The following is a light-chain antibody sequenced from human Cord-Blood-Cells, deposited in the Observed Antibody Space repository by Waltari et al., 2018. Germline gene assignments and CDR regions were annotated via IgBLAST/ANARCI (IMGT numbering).Light chain of an antibody. J-gene: IGLJ3*02. CDR2: EVS. CDR3: SSYAGSNNLV. CDR1: SSDVGGYNY. V-gene: IGLV2-8*01. Sequence: QSALTQPPSASGSPGQSVTIPRTGTSSDVGGYNYVSWYQQHPGKAPKLMLYEVSKRPSGVPDRFSGSKSGNTASLTVSGLQAEDEADYYCSSYAGSNNLVFGGGTKLTVL.